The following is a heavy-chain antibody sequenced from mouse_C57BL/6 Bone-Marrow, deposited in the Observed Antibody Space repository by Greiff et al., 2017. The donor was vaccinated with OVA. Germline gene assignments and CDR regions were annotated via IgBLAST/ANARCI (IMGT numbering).Heavy chain of an antibody. CDR1: GYTFTSYW. D-gene: IGHD1-1*01. V-gene: IGHV1-64*01. CDR2: IHPNSGST. Sequence: QVQLQQSGAELVKPGASVKLSCKASGYTFTSYWMHWVKQRPGQGLEWIGMIHPNSGSTNYNEKFKSKATLTVDKSSSTAYMQLSSLTSEDSAVYYCARFDYYGSSLDYWGQGTTLTVSS. J-gene: IGHJ2*01. CDR3: ARFDYYGSSLDY.